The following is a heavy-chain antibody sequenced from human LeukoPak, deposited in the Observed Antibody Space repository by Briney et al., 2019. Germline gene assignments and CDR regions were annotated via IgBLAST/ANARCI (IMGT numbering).Heavy chain of an antibody. CDR2: ISGSGGST. CDR3: AKDILGYGDFFDY. J-gene: IGHJ4*02. V-gene: IGHV3-23*01. CDR1: GFTFSSYA. D-gene: IGHD4-17*01. Sequence: QAGGSLRLSCAASGFTFSSYAMSWVRQAPGKGLEWVSAISGSGGSTYYADSVKGRFTISRDNSKNTLYLQMSSLRAEDTAVYYCAKDILGYGDFFDYWGQGTLVTVSS.